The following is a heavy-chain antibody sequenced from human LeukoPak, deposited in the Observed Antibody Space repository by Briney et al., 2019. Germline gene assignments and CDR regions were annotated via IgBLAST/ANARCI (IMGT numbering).Heavy chain of an antibody. V-gene: IGHV4-34*01. CDR1: GGSFSGYY. CDR2: INHSGST. CDR3: ARGFSSSWYPQWFDP. Sequence: SETLSLTCAVYGGSFSGYYWSWLRQPPGKGLEWIGEINHSGSTNYNPSLKSRVTISVDTSKNQFSLKLSSVTAADTAVYYCARGFSSSWYPQWFDPWGQGTLVTVSS. D-gene: IGHD6-13*01. J-gene: IGHJ5*02.